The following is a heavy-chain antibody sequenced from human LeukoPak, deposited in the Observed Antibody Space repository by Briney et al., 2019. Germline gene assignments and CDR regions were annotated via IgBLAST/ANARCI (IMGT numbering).Heavy chain of an antibody. J-gene: IGHJ5*02. CDR3: ARGNQWLVPNWFDP. D-gene: IGHD6-19*01. V-gene: IGHV4-34*01. CDR1: VGSFRGYY. CDR2: INHSGST. Sequence: PSETLSLTCAVYVGSFRGYYWGWIRQPPGKGLEWIGEINHSGSTNYNPSLKSRVTISVDTSKNQFSLKLSSVTAADTAVYYCARGNQWLVPNWFDPWGQGTLVTVSS.